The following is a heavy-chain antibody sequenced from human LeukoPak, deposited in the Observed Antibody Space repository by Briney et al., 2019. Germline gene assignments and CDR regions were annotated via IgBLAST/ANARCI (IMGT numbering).Heavy chain of an antibody. CDR2: IYYSGST. CDR3: ARVVRDFTIFGVVIRDGGLPPYYYYMDV. D-gene: IGHD3-3*01. V-gene: IGHV4-39*07. CDR1: GGSISSSSYY. J-gene: IGHJ6*03. Sequence: PSETLSLTCTVSGGSISSSSYYWGWIRQPPGKGLEWIGSIYYSGSTYYNPSLKSRVTISVDTSKNQFSLKLSSVTAADTAVYYCARVVRDFTIFGVVIRDGGLPPYYYYMDVWGKGTTVTVSS.